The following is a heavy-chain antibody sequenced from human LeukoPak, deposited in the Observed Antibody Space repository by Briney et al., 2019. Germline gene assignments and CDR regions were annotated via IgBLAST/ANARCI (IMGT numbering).Heavy chain of an antibody. CDR2: IYHSGST. Sequence: SQTLSLTCTVSGGSISSGSYYWGWIRQPPGKGLEWIGSIYHSGSTYYNPSLKSRVTISVDTSKNQFSLKLSSVTAADTAVYYCARAGSYDSSGYLIDWGQGTLVTVSS. CDR1: GGSISSGSYY. J-gene: IGHJ4*02. CDR3: ARAGSYDSSGYLID. D-gene: IGHD3-22*01. V-gene: IGHV4-39*07.